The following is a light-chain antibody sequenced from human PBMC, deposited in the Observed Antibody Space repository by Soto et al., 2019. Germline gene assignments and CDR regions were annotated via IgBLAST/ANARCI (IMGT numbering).Light chain of an antibody. Sequence: DIQMTQSPSTLSASVGDRVTITCRASQTIDSWLAWYQQRPGKPPNPLIYKASTLASGVPSRFSGSGSGTEFNLTINSLQPDYFATYYCQQYHIYSGTFGQGTKVEIK. CDR3: QQYHIYSGT. CDR2: KAS. V-gene: IGKV1-5*03. J-gene: IGKJ1*01. CDR1: QTIDSW.